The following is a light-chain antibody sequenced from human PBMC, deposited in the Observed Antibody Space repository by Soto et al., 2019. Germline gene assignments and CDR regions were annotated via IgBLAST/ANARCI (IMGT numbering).Light chain of an antibody. Sequence: QSALTQPASVSGSPGQSITISCTGTSSDLGSYNYVSWYQHHPGKAPKLVNYDVSNRPSGVSNRFSGSKSGYTASLTISGLQAEDEADYYCISYTTSTTWVFGTGTKLTVL. CDR3: ISYTTSTTWV. J-gene: IGLJ1*01. CDR1: SSDLGSYNY. CDR2: DVS. V-gene: IGLV2-14*03.